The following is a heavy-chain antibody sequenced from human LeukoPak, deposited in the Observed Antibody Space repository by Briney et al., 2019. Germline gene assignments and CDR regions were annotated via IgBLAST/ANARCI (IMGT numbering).Heavy chain of an antibody. V-gene: IGHV5-51*01. CDR2: INPGDSDP. CDR3: ARHGVGSSWFGFDF. D-gene: IGHD6-13*01. Sequence: GESLKISCQASGYTFNTYWIGWVRQMPGKGLEWMGIINPGDSDPRYSPSFQGRATISADRSISTAYLQWSSLRASDTAMYYCARHGVGSSWFGFDFWGQGTLVTVSS. J-gene: IGHJ4*02. CDR1: GYTFNTYW.